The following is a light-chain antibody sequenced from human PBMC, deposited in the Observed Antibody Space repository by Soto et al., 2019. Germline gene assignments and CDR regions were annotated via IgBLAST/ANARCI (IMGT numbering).Light chain of an antibody. V-gene: IGLV1-51*01. CDR1: SSNIGGNS. CDR2: DDD. Sequence: QSVMTQPPSVSAAPGQRVTISCSGSSSNIGGNSVSWYQQLPGTAPKLLIYDDDKRPSGIPDRFSGSKSGTSATLGITGFQNGDEGDYYCGSLDRSLRAYVFGTGTQVTVL. J-gene: IGLJ1*01. CDR3: GSLDRSLRAYV.